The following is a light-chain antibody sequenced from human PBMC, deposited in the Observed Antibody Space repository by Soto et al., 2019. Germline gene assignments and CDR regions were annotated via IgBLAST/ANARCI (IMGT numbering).Light chain of an antibody. CDR1: QSLLHSNGYNY. CDR3: MQALQTPFT. Sequence: DIVMTQSPLSLPVTPGEPGSISCRSSQSLLHSNGYNYLDWYLQKPGQSPQLLIYLGSNRASGVPDRFSGSGSGTHFTLKISREEAEDVRVYYCMQALQTPFTFGPGTKVDIK. CDR2: LGS. V-gene: IGKV2-28*01. J-gene: IGKJ3*01.